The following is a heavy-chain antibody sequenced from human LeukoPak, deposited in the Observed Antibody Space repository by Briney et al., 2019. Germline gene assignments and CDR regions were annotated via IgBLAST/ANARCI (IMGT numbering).Heavy chain of an antibody. CDR3: ASRDYYDSSGYNDAFDI. J-gene: IGHJ3*02. Sequence: PGGSLRLSCAASGFTVSSNYMSWVRQAPGKGLEWVSVIYSDGSTYYADSVKGRFTISRDNSKDTLYLQMNSLRAEDTAVYYCASRDYYDSSGYNDAFDIWGQGTMVTVSS. D-gene: IGHD3-22*01. CDR2: IYSDGST. V-gene: IGHV3-53*01. CDR1: GFTVSSNY.